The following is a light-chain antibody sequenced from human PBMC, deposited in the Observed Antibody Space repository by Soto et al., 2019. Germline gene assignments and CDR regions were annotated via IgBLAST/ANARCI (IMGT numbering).Light chain of an antibody. Sequence: EMAVTQYPATLSSVPGYRCTLSYWSSQSINTRFAWYQHRPGQSPSPLIYHTSLRAARIPARFSASGSGTDFTLTISDVQPEDFALYSCHQRQSWPRTFAQGTKVDIK. CDR3: HQRQSWPRT. V-gene: IGKV3-11*01. J-gene: IGKJ1*01. CDR2: HTS. CDR1: QSINTR.